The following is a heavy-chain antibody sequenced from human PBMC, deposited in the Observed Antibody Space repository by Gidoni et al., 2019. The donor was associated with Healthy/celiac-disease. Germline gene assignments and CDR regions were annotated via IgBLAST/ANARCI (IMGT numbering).Heavy chain of an antibody. J-gene: IGHJ4*02. CDR2: ISGSGGST. Sequence: EVQLLESGGGLVQTGGSLRLSGAASGCTFGSYAMRWVRQAPGKGREWVAAISGSGGSTYYADSVKGRFTISRDKSKNTLYLQMNSLRAEDTAVSYCAKDTTPQEHGSFDYWGQGTLVTVSS. V-gene: IGHV3-23*01. CDR3: AKDTTPQEHGSFDY. CDR1: GCTFGSYA. D-gene: IGHD2-2*01.